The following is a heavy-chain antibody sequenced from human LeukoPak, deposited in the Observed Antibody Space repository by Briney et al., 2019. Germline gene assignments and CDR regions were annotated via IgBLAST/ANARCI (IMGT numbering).Heavy chain of an antibody. V-gene: IGHV5-51*01. J-gene: IGHJ3*02. CDR3: ARPQDFGLTGMNAFDI. Sequence: AGEAPEISWKGSGYSFNTYWIGWVRQVPGKGLEWMGIIYPGDSDNKYSPSCQVQVTILAGKFLITAYLQCMSLKASNTAMYYCARPQDFGLTGMNAFDIWGQGTMVTVSS. CDR1: GYSFNTYW. D-gene: IGHD7-27*01. CDR2: IYPGDSDN.